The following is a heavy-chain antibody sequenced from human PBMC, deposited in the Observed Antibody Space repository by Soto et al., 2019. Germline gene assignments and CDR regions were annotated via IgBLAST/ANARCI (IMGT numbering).Heavy chain of an antibody. D-gene: IGHD3-10*01. CDR1: GFTFSSYS. CDR2: ISSSSSYI. V-gene: IGHV3-21*01. CDR3: ARASRYYGSGSYYDAFDI. J-gene: IGHJ3*02. Sequence: GGSLRLSCAASGFTFSSYSMNWVRQAPGKGLEWVSSISSSSSYIYYADSVKGRFTISRDNAKNSLYLQMNSLRAEDTAVYYCARASRYYGSGSYYDAFDIWGQGTMVTVSS.